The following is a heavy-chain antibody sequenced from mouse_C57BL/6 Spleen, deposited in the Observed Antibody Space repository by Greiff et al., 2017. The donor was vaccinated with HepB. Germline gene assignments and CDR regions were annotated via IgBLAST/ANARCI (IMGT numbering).Heavy chain of an antibody. D-gene: IGHD2-5*01. Sequence: VQLQQPGAELVKPGASVKLSCKASGYTFTSYWMHWVKQRPGQGLEWIGMIHPNSGSTNYNEKFKSKATLTVDKSSSTAYMQLSSLTSEDSAVYYCARFSYYSNYAWYFDVWGTGTTVTVSS. CDR1: GYTFTSYW. J-gene: IGHJ1*03. V-gene: IGHV1-64*01. CDR2: IHPNSGST. CDR3: ARFSYYSNYAWYFDV.